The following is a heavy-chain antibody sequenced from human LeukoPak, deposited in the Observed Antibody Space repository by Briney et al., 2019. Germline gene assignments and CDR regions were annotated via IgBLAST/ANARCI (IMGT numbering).Heavy chain of an antibody. J-gene: IGHJ4*02. D-gene: IGHD4-17*01. CDR1: GFTLSSYA. Sequence: GGSLRLSCVASGFTLSSYAVSWVRQAPGKGLQWVSSLGISGDYAWYAGSVKGRFTISRDSSKNTLYLQMNRLGAEDTAVYYCAGSDYVPGFDYWGQGTLVTVSS. V-gene: IGHV3-23*01. CDR2: LGISGDYA. CDR3: AGSDYVPGFDY.